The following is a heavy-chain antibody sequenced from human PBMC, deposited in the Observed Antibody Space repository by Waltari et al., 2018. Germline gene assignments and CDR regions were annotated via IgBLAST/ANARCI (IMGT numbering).Heavy chain of an antibody. CDR1: GSSLPSSR. J-gene: IGHJ5*02. Sequence: ELQLVQSGAEVNTPRESLKLYGTGPGSSLPSSRIASVHQMPGKGLEWMGIIYPGDSDTRYSPSFQGQVTISADKSISTAYLQWSSLKASDTAMYYCARPTDYGDSSWFDPWGQGTLVTVSS. D-gene: IGHD4-17*01. CDR3: ARPTDYGDSSWFDP. CDR2: IYPGDSDT. V-gene: IGHV5-51*07.